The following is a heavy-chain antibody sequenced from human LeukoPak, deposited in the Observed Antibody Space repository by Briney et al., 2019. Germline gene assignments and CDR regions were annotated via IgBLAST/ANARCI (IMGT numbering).Heavy chain of an antibody. V-gene: IGHV3-48*01. Sequence: PGGSLRLSCAASGFTFSSYSMNWVRQAPGKGLEWVSYISSSSSTIYYADSVKGRFTISRDNSKNMLYLQMNSLRAEDTAVYYCAKSMAGYCDSTIDNWGQGTLVTVSS. J-gene: IGHJ4*02. CDR1: GFTFSSYS. D-gene: IGHD2-2*01. CDR2: ISSSSSTI. CDR3: AKSMAGYCDSTIDN.